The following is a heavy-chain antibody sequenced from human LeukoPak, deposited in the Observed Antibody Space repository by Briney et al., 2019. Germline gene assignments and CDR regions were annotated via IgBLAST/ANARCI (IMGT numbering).Heavy chain of an antibody. V-gene: IGHV4-59*01. Sequence: PSETLSLTCTVSGGSISSYYWSWIRQPPGKGLEWIGYIYYSGSTNYNPSLKSRVTISIDTSKNQFSLKLSSVTAADTAVYYCARTNYYSGSYYFDYWGQGTLVTVSS. J-gene: IGHJ4*02. D-gene: IGHD1-26*01. CDR3: ARTNYYSGSYYFDY. CDR2: IYYSGST. CDR1: GGSISSYY.